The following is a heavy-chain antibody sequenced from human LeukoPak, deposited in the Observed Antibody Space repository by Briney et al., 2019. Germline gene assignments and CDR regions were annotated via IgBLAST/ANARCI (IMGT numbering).Heavy chain of an antibody. D-gene: IGHD3-9*01. Sequence: GGSLRLSCAASGFTFSDYYMSWIRQAPGKGLEWVSYISSSSSYTNYADSVKGRFTISRDNAKNSLYLQMNSLRAEDTAVYYCARDPLNDILSTYYYGTDVWGQGTTVTVSS. V-gene: IGHV3-11*06. CDR1: GFTFSDYY. CDR2: ISSSSSYT. CDR3: ARDPLNDILSTYYYGTDV. J-gene: IGHJ6*02.